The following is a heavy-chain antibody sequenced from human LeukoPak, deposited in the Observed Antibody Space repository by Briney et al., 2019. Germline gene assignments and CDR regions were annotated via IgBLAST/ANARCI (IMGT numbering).Heavy chain of an antibody. CDR3: ARGSTGQYDP. CDR1: GVSVNSHY. Sequence: SETLSLTCSVSGVSVNSHYWSWIRQSPGKGLEWIAYVHHSENSNSNPSLKSRVTTSVDTSRNHFSLKLTSVTAVDTAIYYCARGSTGQYDPWGQGILVTVSS. V-gene: IGHV4-59*02. D-gene: IGHD1-14*01. J-gene: IGHJ5*02. CDR2: VHHSENS.